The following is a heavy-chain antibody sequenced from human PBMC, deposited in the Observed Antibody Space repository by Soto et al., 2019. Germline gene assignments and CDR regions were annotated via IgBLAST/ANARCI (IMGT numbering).Heavy chain of an antibody. CDR3: ARDHHVDTALASTYNFDS. CDR1: GFTFSSYS. Sequence: PGGSLRLSCAASGFTFSSYSMNWVRQAPGKGLGWVSSISSTSRYIYYADSVKGRFTISRDNAKNSLYLQINSLRAEDTAVYYCARDHHVDTALASTYNFDSWGQGTLVTVSS. V-gene: IGHV3-21*01. CDR2: ISSTSRYI. J-gene: IGHJ4*02. D-gene: IGHD5-18*01.